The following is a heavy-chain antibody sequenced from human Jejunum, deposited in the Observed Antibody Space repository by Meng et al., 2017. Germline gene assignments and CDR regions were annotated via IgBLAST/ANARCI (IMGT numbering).Heavy chain of an antibody. V-gene: IGHV3-53*01. CDR2: LFGDGTA. Sequence: GESLKISCAASGFTVRSNYMTWVRQAPGKGLEWVSVLFGDGTAYYADSVKGRFTISRDTSKNTLDLQMSSLRAEDTAVYYCARAGYCGSTSCDGEVDAFDFWGQGTMVTVSS. J-gene: IGHJ3*01. D-gene: IGHD2-2*01. CDR1: GFTVRSNY. CDR3: ARAGYCGSTSCDGEVDAFDF.